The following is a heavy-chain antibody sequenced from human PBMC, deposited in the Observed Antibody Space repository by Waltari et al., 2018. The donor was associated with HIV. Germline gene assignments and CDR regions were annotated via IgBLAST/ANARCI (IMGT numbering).Heavy chain of an antibody. CDR1: GHSFTRHG. CDR3: ARAPMTTVTSRGFDI. V-gene: IGHV1-18*01. CDR2: ISVYNDNT. Sequence: VQLVQSGAEVKKPGASLKVSCKASGHSFTRHGISWVRQAPGQGLEWIGWISVYNDNTKYAQKSQDRLNMTTDSPTSTAYMELRSLRSDDTAVYYCARAPMTTVTSRGFDIWGQGTMVIVSS. J-gene: IGHJ3*02. D-gene: IGHD4-17*01.